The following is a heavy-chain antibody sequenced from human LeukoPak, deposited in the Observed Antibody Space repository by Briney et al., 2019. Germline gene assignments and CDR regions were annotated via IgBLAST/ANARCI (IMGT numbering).Heavy chain of an antibody. CDR1: GGSFSGYY. Sequence: NPSETLSLTCAVYGGSFSGYYWSWIRQPPGKGLEWIGEINHSGSTNYNPSLKSRVTISVDTSKNQFSLKLNSVTAADTAVYYCASGGTTVYDRSYYYGMDVWGQGTAVTVSS. J-gene: IGHJ6*02. D-gene: IGHD4-17*01. V-gene: IGHV4-34*01. CDR3: ASGGTTVYDRSYYYGMDV. CDR2: INHSGST.